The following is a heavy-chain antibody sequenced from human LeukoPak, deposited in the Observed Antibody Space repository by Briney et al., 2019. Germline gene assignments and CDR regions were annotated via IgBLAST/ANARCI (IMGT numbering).Heavy chain of an antibody. CDR2: IWYDGSNK. Sequence: GGSLRLSCAASGFTFSNYGMHWVRQAPGKGLEWVAFIWYDGSNKYYADSVKGRFTISRDNSKNTLYLQMNSLRADDTAVYYCAKGLDSHRYGMDVWGQGTTVTVSS. D-gene: IGHD3-9*01. CDR1: GFTFSNYG. CDR3: AKGLDSHRYGMDV. V-gene: IGHV3-30*02. J-gene: IGHJ6*02.